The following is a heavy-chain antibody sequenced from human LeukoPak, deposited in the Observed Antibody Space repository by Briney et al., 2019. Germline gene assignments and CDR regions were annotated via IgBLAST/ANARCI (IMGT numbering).Heavy chain of an antibody. Sequence: ASVTVSCKASGYTFTSYGISWVRQAPGQGLEWMGWISAYNGNTNYAQKLQGRVTMTTDTSTSTAYMELRSLRSDDTAVYYCARTRYCSSTSCYDYGMDVWGQGTTVTVSS. J-gene: IGHJ6*02. CDR2: ISAYNGNT. D-gene: IGHD2-2*01. CDR3: ARTRYCSSTSCYDYGMDV. V-gene: IGHV1-18*01. CDR1: GYTFTSYG.